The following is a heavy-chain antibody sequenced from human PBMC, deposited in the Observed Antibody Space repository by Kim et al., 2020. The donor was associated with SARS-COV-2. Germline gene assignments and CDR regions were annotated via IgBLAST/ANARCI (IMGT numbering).Heavy chain of an antibody. D-gene: IGHD2-15*01. CDR1: GGSVSSGSYY. Sequence: SETLSLTCTVSGGSVSSGSYYWSWIRQPPGKGLEWIGYIYYSGSTNYNPSLKSRVTISVDTSKNQFSLKLSSVTAADTAVYYCARWVANHYYYGMDVWGQGTTVTVSS. CDR2: IYYSGST. J-gene: IGHJ6*02. V-gene: IGHV4-61*01. CDR3: ARWVANHYYYGMDV.